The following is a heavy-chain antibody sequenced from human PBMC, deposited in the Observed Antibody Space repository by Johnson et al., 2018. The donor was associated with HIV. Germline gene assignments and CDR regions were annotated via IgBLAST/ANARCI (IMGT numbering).Heavy chain of an antibody. J-gene: IGHJ3*02. V-gene: IGHV3-11*01. CDR1: GFTFSDYS. CDR2: ISSSGSTI. CDR3: ARVLLGERTAYSSSWWGAFDI. D-gene: IGHD6-13*01. Sequence: QVQLVESGGGLVQPGGSLRLSCAASGFTFSDYSMSWIRQAPGRGLEWVSYISSSGSTIYYAASVKGRFTISRDNAKNSLYLQMNSLRAEDTALYYCARVLLGERTAYSSSWWGAFDIWGQGTMVTVSS.